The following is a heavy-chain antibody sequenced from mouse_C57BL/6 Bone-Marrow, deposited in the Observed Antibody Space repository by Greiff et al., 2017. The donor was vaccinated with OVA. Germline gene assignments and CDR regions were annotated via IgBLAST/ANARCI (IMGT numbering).Heavy chain of an antibody. J-gene: IGHJ3*01. Sequence: VKLVESGPELVKPGASVKISCKASGYAFSSSWMNWVKQRPGKGLEWIGRIYPGDGDTNYNGKFKGKATLTADKSSSTAYMQLSSLTSEDSAVYFCAREDPWKTAQATLFAYWGQGTLVTVSA. V-gene: IGHV1-82*01. CDR3: AREDPWKTAQATLFAY. CDR2: IYPGDGDT. D-gene: IGHD3-2*02. CDR1: GYAFSSSW.